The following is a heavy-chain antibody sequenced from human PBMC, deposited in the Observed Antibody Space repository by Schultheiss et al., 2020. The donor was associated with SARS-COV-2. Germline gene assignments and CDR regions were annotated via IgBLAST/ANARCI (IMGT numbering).Heavy chain of an antibody. V-gene: IGHV4-61*02. J-gene: IGHJ4*02. CDR2: IHTSGST. CDR1: GGSISSSSYY. Sequence: SETLSLTCTVSGGSISSSSYYWGWIRQPPGKGLEWIGRIHTSGSTNYNPSLKSRVTISVDTSKNQFSLKVNSVTAADTAVYYCARDRGSGYGHFDYWGQGTLVTVSS. CDR3: ARDRGSGYGHFDY. D-gene: IGHD5-12*01.